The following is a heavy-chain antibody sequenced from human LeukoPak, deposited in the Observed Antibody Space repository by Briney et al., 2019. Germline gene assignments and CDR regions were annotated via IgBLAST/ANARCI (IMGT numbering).Heavy chain of an antibody. CDR3: ARDQTPFV. J-gene: IGHJ4*02. Sequence: GGSLRLSCAASGFTYSNYWMTWVRQAPGKGLEWVANIKQDGSEQYYADSVKGRFTISRDNAKNSLYLQMNSLRAEDTAVYYCARDQTPFVWGQGTLVTVSS. CDR2: IKQDGSEQ. V-gene: IGHV3-7*01. CDR1: GFTYSNYW.